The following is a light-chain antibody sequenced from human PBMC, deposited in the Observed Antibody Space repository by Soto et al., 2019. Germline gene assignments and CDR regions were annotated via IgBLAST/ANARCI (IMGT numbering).Light chain of an antibody. CDR2: GAS. J-gene: IGKJ1*01. V-gene: IGKV3-20*01. CDR3: QQYGSSPRT. CDR1: QSVSSSY. Sequence: EIVWTQFPGTLSLSPGERATLSCRASQSVSSSYLAWYQQKPGVAPRLLIYGASSRATGIPDRFSGSGSGTDFTLTISRLEPEDFAVYYCQQYGSSPRTFGQGTKVEIK.